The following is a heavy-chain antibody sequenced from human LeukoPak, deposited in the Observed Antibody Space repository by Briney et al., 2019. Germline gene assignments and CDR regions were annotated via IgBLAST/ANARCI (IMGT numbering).Heavy chain of an antibody. CDR2: IYHSGST. CDR3: ARVGDYYDSSGYWY. CDR1: GGSISNYY. V-gene: IGHV4-59*12. Sequence: SETLSLTCIVSGGSISNYYWSWIRQPPGKGLEWIGYIYHSGSTYYNPSLKSRVTISVDRSKNQFSLKLSSVTAADTAVYYCARVGDYYDSSGYWYWGQGTLVTVSS. J-gene: IGHJ4*02. D-gene: IGHD3-22*01.